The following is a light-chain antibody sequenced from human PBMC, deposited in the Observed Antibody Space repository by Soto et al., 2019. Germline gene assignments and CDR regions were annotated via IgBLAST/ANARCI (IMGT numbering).Light chain of an antibody. Sequence: EIVLTQSPATLSLSPGERATVSCRASESVSNYLAWYQQKRGQAPRVLIYDASNRAPGIPARFSGSGSGTDFTLTISSLEPGEFAVYHCQQRSNWPITFGQGTRLEIK. J-gene: IGKJ5*01. CDR3: QQRSNWPIT. CDR2: DAS. V-gene: IGKV3-11*01. CDR1: ESVSNY.